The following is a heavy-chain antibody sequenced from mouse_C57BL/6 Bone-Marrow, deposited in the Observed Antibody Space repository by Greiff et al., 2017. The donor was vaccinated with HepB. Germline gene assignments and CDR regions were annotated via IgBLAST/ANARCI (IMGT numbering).Heavy chain of an antibody. CDR3: ARWGYYGSSYPFDY. J-gene: IGHJ2*01. V-gene: IGHV1-50*01. Sequence: VQLQQPGAELVKPGASVKLSCKASGYTFTSYWMQWVKQRPGKGLEWIGEIDPSDSYTNYNQKFKGKATLTVDTSSSTAYMQLSSLTSEDSAVYYCARWGYYGSSYPFDYWGQGTTLTVSS. CDR1: GYTFTSYW. CDR2: IDPSDSYT. D-gene: IGHD1-1*01.